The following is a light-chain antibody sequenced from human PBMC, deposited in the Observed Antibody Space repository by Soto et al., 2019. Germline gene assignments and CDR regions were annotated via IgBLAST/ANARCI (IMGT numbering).Light chain of an antibody. J-gene: IGLJ1*01. CDR3: GTWDSSLSGV. CDR2: DNN. V-gene: IGLV1-51*01. Sequence: QSVLTQPPSVSAAPGQKVTISCSGSSSNIGNNYVSWYQQLPGTAPKLLIYDNNKLPSGISYRFSGSKSGTSATLGITGLQTGDEADYYCGTWDSSLSGVFGTGTKVTVL. CDR1: SSNIGNNY.